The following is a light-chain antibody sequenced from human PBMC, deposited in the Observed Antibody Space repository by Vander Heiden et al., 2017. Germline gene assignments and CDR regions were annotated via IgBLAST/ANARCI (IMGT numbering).Light chain of an antibody. CDR2: AAS. CDR1: QSIGNL. Sequence: IVMTQSPPTLSVSAGERATLSCRASQSIGNLLAWYQQRPGQAPRLLIYAASSRATGIPARFSGSGSGTEFSLTISSLQSEEFAVYYCQQHHAWPLTFGGGTKVEIK. V-gene: IGKV3-15*01. CDR3: QQHHAWPLT. J-gene: IGKJ4*01.